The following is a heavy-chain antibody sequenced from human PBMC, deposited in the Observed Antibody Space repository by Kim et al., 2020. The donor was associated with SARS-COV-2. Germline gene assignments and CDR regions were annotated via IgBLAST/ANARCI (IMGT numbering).Heavy chain of an antibody. J-gene: IGHJ4*02. D-gene: IGHD3-9*01. CDR2: ISGSGGST. CDR3: AKDQWYFDLLTHRAGLDY. CDR1: GFTFSSYA. Sequence: GGSLRLSCAASGFTFSSYAMSWVRQAPGKGLEWVSAISGSGGSTYYADSVKGRFTISRDNSKNTLYLQMNSLRAEDTAVYYCAKDQWYFDLLTHRAGLDYWGQGTLVTVSS. V-gene: IGHV3-23*01.